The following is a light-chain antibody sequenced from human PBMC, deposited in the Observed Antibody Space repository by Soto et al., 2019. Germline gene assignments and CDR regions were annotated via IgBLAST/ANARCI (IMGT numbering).Light chain of an antibody. V-gene: IGKV3-15*01. J-gene: IGKJ4*01. CDR1: QGVSRK. CDR2: GVS. Sequence: DIGMTQSPATLSVAPGERVTFSCRASQGVSRKLAWYQHKPGQAPRLLISGVSTGATGIPARFSGSGSGTEFTLTISSLQSEDCAIYYCQQYHTWPLTFGGGTKVQLK. CDR3: QQYHTWPLT.